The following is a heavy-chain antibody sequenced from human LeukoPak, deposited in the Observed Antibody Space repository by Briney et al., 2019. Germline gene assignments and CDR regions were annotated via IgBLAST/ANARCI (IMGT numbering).Heavy chain of an antibody. CDR2: IYTRGNS. J-gene: IGHJ4*02. CDR1: ELTVSDDY. D-gene: IGHD3-3*01. V-gene: IGHV3-66*01. Sequence: GGSLRLSCAASELTVSDDYMSWVRQAPGKGLEWVSVIYTRGNSYYADSVRGRFTISRDNSKNTLYPQMNSLRAEDTAVYYCARVETVAGIPFWNWGQGTLVTVSS. CDR3: ARVETVAGIPFWN.